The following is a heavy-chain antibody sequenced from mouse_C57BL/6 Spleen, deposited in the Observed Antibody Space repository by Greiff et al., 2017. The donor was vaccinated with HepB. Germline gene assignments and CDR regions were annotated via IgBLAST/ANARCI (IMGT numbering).Heavy chain of an antibody. CDR3: TAMITTFFDY. CDR2: IDPENGDT. CDR1: GFNIKDDY. Sequence: EVMLVESGAELVRPGASVKLSCTASGFNIKDDYMHWVKQRPEQGLEWIGWIDPENGDTEYASKFQGKATITADTSSNTAYLQLSSLTSEDTAVYYCTAMITTFFDYWGQGTTLTVSS. D-gene: IGHD2-4*01. J-gene: IGHJ2*01. V-gene: IGHV14-4*01.